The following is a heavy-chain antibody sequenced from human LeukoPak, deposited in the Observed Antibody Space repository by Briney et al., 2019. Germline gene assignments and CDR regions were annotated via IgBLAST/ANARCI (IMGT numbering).Heavy chain of an antibody. V-gene: IGHV3-23*01. CDR2: ISGSGGST. CDR1: GFNFSSYG. D-gene: IGHD6-13*01. J-gene: IGHJ5*02. CDR3: AKDREPAALNWFDL. Sequence: PGGSLRLSCAASGFNFSSYGMSWVRQSPGKGLEWVSAISGSGGSTYYADSVKGRFTISRDNSKNTLYLQMNSLRAEDTALYYCAKDREPAALNWFDLWGQGTLVTVSS.